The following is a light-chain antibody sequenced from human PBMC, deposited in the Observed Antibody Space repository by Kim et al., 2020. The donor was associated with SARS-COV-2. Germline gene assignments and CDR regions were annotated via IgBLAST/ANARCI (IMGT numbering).Light chain of an antibody. CDR1: NLGDKY. J-gene: IGLJ2*01. Sequence: SVSPGQTASMTCSGDNLGDKYTSWYQQKSGQSPVLVIYQDTKRPSGIPERFSGSNSGNTATLTISGTQAMDEADYYCQAWDSGNVVFGGGTQLTVL. CDR2: QDT. CDR3: QAWDSGNVV. V-gene: IGLV3-1*01.